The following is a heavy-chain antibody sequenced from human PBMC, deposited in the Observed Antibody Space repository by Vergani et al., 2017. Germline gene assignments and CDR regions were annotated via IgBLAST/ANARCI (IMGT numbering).Heavy chain of an antibody. J-gene: IGHJ1*01. V-gene: IGHV3-33*01. Sequence: VQLVESGGGVVQPGRSLRLSCAASGFTFSSYGMHWVRQAPGKGLEWVAVIWYDGSNKYYADSVKGRFTISRDNSKNTLYLQMNSLRAEDTAVYYCARLGPDIAVARAEYFQHWGQGTLVTVSS. CDR2: IWYDGSNK. D-gene: IGHD6-19*01. CDR3: ARLGPDIAVARAEYFQH. CDR1: GFTFSSYG.